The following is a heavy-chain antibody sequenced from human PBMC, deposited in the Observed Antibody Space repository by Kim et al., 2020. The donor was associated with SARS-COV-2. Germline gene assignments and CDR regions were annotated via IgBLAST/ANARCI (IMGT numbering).Heavy chain of an antibody. D-gene: IGHD3-22*01. J-gene: IGHJ4*02. CDR2: IIPIFGTA. CDR3: SRNTYYYGSSGYADY. V-gene: IGHV1-69*06. CDR1: GCTFSSYS. Sequence: SVKVSCKASGCTFSSYSFSWVRQAPGQRLEWTGGIIPIFGTANYAQKFQGRVTITAYKSTITAYMELSSLSSEDTAVYYCSRNTYYYGSSGYADYWCQG.